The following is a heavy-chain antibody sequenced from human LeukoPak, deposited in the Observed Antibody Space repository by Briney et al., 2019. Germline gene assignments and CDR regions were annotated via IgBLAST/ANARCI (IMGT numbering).Heavy chain of an antibody. V-gene: IGHV1-3*01. Sequence: ASVKVSCKASGYTFTSYAMHWVRQAPGQRLEWMGWINDGNGNTKYSQKFQGRVTITRDTSASTAYMELSSLRSEDTAVYYCASGIAAAYLFDYWGQGTLVTVSS. CDR2: INDGNGNT. CDR3: ASGIAAAYLFDY. CDR1: GYTFTSYA. D-gene: IGHD6-13*01. J-gene: IGHJ4*02.